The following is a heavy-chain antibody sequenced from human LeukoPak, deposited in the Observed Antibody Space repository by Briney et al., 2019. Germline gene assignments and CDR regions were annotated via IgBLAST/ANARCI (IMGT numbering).Heavy chain of an antibody. CDR2: TYYKSKWYK. Sequence: SQTLSLTCDISGDSVSSSSAAWNWIRQSPSRGLEWLGRTYYKSKWYKDYAGSVNSRITINPDTSKNQFSLQLNSVTPEDTAVYHCARGGPWDLPVGKFDYWGQGTLVTVSS. V-gene: IGHV6-1*01. CDR3: ARGGPWDLPVGKFDY. CDR1: GDSVSSSSAA. J-gene: IGHJ4*02. D-gene: IGHD1-26*01.